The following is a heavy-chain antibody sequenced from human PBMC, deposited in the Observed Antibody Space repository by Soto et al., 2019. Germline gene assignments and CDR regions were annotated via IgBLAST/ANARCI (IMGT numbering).Heavy chain of an antibody. D-gene: IGHD6-19*01. CDR3: AKGGEWLVLKTRIFDY. J-gene: IGHJ4*02. Sequence: EVQLLESGGGLVQPGGSLRLSCEASGFTFSSNAMSWVRQAPGRGREWVSAISGSGGSTYYADSVKGRFTISRDNSKNTLYLQMNSLRAEDTAVYYCAKGGEWLVLKTRIFDYWGQGTLVTVSS. CDR1: GFTFSSNA. CDR2: ISGSGGST. V-gene: IGHV3-23*01.